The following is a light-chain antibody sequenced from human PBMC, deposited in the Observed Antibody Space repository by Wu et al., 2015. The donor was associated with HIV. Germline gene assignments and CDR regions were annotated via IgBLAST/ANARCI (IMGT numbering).Light chain of an antibody. V-gene: IGKV3-20*01. J-gene: IGKJ2*01. CDR1: QSGS. Sequence: LTQSPGTLSLSPGETAIISCRTSQSGSLAWYQQRPGQAPRLVIYSGSTRAAGIPDRFGGSRWGADYNLSISNLESGDFGVYYCQQYEFFGQGTK. CDR2: SGS. CDR3: QQYEF.